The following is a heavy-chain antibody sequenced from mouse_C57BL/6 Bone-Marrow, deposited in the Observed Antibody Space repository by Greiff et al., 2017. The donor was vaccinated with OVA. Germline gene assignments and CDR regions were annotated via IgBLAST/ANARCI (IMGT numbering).Heavy chain of an antibody. CDR2: IDPSDSYT. D-gene: IGHD1-1*01. Sequence: VQLQQSGAELVMPGASVKLSCKASGYTFTSYWMHWVKQRPGQGLEWIGEIDPSDSYTNYNQKFKGKSTLTVDKSSSTAYMQLSSLTSEDSAVYYCARSGITTVDYWGRGTTLTVSS. J-gene: IGHJ2*01. V-gene: IGHV1-69*01. CDR1: GYTFTSYW. CDR3: ARSGITTVDY.